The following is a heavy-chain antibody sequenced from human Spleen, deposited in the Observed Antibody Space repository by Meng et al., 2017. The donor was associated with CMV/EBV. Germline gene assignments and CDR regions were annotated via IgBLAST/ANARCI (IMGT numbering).Heavy chain of an antibody. CDR3: ARETTVTPRGNLPGHVNWFDP. V-gene: IGHV4-39*07. CDR1: GGSISSSSYY. Sequence: SETLSLTCTVSGGSISSSSYYWGWIRQPPGKGLEWIGSIYYSGSTYYNPSLKSRVTISVDTSKNQFSLKLSSVTAADTPVYYCARETTVTPRGNLPGHVNWFDPWGQGTLVTVSS. D-gene: IGHD4-17*01. CDR2: IYYSGST. J-gene: IGHJ5*02.